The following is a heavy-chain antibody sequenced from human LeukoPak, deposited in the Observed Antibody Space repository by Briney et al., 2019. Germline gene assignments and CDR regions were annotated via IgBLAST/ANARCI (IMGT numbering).Heavy chain of an antibody. CDR2: IWYGGSTK. CDR1: GFTFSSYG. Sequence: GGSLRLSCAASGFTFSSYGMHWVRQAPGKGLEWVAVIWYGGSTKYYADSVEGRFTISRDNSKNTLYLQMNSLRAEDTAVYYCAKGEYYHDSSGYPDYWGQGTLVTVFS. V-gene: IGHV3-33*03. D-gene: IGHD3-22*01. CDR3: AKGEYYHDSSGYPDY. J-gene: IGHJ4*02.